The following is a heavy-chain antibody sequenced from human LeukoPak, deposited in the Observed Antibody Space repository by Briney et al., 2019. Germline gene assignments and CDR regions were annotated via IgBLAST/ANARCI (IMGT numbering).Heavy chain of an antibody. CDR1: GGSINNYY. Sequence: SETLSLTCTVSGGSINNYYWSWIRQSPGKGLEWIGYIYYSGSTNYNPSLKSRVTISVDTSKNQFSLKLSSVTAADTAVYYCASAIAADYFDYWGQGTLVTVSS. D-gene: IGHD6-25*01. CDR3: ASAIAADYFDY. V-gene: IGHV4-59*01. J-gene: IGHJ4*02. CDR2: IYYSGST.